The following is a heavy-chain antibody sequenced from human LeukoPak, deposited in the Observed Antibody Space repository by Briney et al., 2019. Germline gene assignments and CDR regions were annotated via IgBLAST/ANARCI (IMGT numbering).Heavy chain of an antibody. CDR3: ARAQTKGLVRFFDY. CDR2: VSADGTER. CDR1: RFDLSYYG. D-gene: IGHD6-19*01. V-gene: IGHV3-30*03. J-gene: IGHJ4*02. Sequence: GGSLRLSCIGSRFDLSYYGMHWVRQAPDRGLEWVAVVSADGTERFYADSVKGRFTISRDNSKNTLYLQMNSLRAEDTAVYYCARAQTKGLVRFFDYWGQGTLVTVSS.